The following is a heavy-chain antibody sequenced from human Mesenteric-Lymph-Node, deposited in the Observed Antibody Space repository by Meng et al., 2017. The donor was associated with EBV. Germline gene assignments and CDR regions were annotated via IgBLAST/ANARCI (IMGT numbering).Heavy chain of an antibody. Sequence: QVRLGQSGTEVKQPGSSVKVSCKASGGTFSSYAISWVRQAPGQGLEWMGGTIPVLGTTTYAQSFQGRVAITAADESTTTVYMEVRSLKPEDTAIYFCTSGSGTYSPFAFWGQGTLVTVSS. D-gene: IGHD2-21*01. CDR1: GGTFSSYA. J-gene: IGHJ4*02. CDR3: TSGSGTYSPFAF. CDR2: TIPVLGTT. V-gene: IGHV1-69*01.